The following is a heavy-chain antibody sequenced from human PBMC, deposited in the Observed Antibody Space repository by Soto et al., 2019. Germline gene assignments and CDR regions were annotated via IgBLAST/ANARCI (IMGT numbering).Heavy chain of an antibody. J-gene: IGHJ6*03. Sequence: GGSLRLSCATSGFTFSDYYMSWVRQAPGKGLEWISYISTSGSTVYYADSVRGRFTISRDNAKNSLYLQMNSLRADDTAVYYCARHTMIRGYYMDVWGKGTTVTVSS. D-gene: IGHD3-10*01. CDR1: GFTFSDYY. CDR3: ARHTMIRGYYMDV. CDR2: ISTSGSTV. V-gene: IGHV3-11*01.